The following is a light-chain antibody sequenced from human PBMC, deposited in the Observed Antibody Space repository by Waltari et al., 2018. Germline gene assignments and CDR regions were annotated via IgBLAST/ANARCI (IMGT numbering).Light chain of an antibody. CDR2: VNY. V-gene: IGLV1-44*01. J-gene: IGLJ3*02. Sequence: QSVLTQPPSTSGTPGQTVTILCSGSTSNIGTNTVTWYQLLPGTAPKTVIFVNYHRPSGVPDRFSASKSGTSASLVISGLQSEDEADYFCATWDDNLSGRVFGGGTKVTVL. CDR1: TSNIGTNT. CDR3: ATWDDNLSGRV.